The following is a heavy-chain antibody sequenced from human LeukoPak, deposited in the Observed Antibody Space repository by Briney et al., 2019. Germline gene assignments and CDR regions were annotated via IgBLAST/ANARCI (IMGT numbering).Heavy chain of an antibody. J-gene: IGHJ4*02. V-gene: IGHV4-38-2*02. D-gene: IGHD2-2*01. CDR3: ARNGSSCSRTNCYGTPFDN. Sequence: PSETLSLTCTVSGYSVTSGSYWGWIRQPPGRGLEWIGSIYHGGSSYYNPSLKSRVTISVDTSKNQFPLKLSSVTAADTAVYYCARNGSSCSRTNCYGTPFDNWGQGALVTVSS. CDR2: IYHGGSS. CDR1: GYSVTSGSY.